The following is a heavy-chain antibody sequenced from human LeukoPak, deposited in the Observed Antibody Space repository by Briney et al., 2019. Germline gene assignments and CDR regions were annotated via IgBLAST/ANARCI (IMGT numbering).Heavy chain of an antibody. CDR3: AKDVRRATLTGG. CDR1: GFTFSNSA. J-gene: IGHJ4*02. CDR2: IFTSGGST. Sequence: GGSLRLSCAASGFTFSNSAMTWVRQAPGQGLEWVSTIFTSGGSTYYADSVKGRFTISRDNSENTLYLQMSSLRAEDTAVYYCAKDVRRATLTGGWGQGTLVTVSS. V-gene: IGHV3-23*01. D-gene: IGHD5-24*01.